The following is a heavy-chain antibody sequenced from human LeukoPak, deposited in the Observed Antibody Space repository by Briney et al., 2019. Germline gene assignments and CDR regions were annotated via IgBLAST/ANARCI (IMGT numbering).Heavy chain of an antibody. CDR1: GFTFSSYG. Sequence: GRSLRLSCAASGFTFSSYGMHWVRQAPGKGLEWVAVIWYDGSNKYYADSVKGRFTISRDNSKNTLYLQMNSLRAEDTAVYYCARDQDWSYFDYWGQGTLVTVSS. D-gene: IGHD3/OR15-3a*01. CDR3: ARDQDWSYFDY. J-gene: IGHJ4*02. V-gene: IGHV3-33*01. CDR2: IWYDGSNK.